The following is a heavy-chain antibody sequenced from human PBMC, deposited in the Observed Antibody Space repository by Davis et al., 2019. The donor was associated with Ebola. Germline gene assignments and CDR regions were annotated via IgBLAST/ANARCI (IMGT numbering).Heavy chain of an antibody. J-gene: IGHJ3*02. CDR2: LDPEDGET. Sequence: ASVKVSCKVSGYTLTELSMHWVRQAPGKGLEWMGGLDPEDGETIYAQKFQGRVTMTEDTSTDTAYMELSSLRSEDTAVYYCARARYCSSTSCYTRNTAFDIWGQGTMVTVSS. D-gene: IGHD2-2*02. CDR3: ARARYCSSTSCYTRNTAFDI. V-gene: IGHV1-24*01. CDR1: GYTLTELS.